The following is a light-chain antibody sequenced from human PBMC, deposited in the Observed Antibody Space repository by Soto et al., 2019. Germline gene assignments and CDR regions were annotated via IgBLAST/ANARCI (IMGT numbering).Light chain of an antibody. J-gene: IGKJ1*01. CDR3: QQSYSTPWT. CDR2: AAS. CDR1: QSISSY. Sequence: DIQMTQSPSSLSASVGDRVTITCRASQSISSYLNWYQQKPGKAPKLLIYAASSLQSGVPSRFSGSGSGTHFTLPISSLQPEDFATYYCQQSYSTPWTFGQGTKVEIK. V-gene: IGKV1-39*01.